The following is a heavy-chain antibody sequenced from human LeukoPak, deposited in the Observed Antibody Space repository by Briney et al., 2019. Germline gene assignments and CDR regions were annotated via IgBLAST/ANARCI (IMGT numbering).Heavy chain of an antibody. Sequence: PGGSLRLSCTASGFTFGDYAMSWFRQAPGKGLEWVGFIRSKAYGGTTEYAASVKGRFTISRDDSKSIAYLQMNSLKTEDTAVYYCTRAVHYYDSSGYQKYYFDYWGQGTLVTVSS. CDR3: TRAVHYYDSSGYQKYYFDY. CDR2: IRSKAYGGTT. J-gene: IGHJ4*02. CDR1: GFTFGDYA. D-gene: IGHD3-22*01. V-gene: IGHV3-49*03.